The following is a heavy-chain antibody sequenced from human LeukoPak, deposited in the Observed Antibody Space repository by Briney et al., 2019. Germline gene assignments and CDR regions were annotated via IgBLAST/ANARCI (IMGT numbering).Heavy chain of an antibody. Sequence: PGGSLRLSCAASGFTFSSYSMNRVRQAPGKGLEWVSSISSSSSYIYYPHTVKGRFTISRDNAKNSLYLQMDSLRDEDTAVYYCARDRDYAFDYWGQGTLVTVSS. CDR3: ARDRDYAFDY. J-gene: IGHJ4*02. D-gene: IGHD4-17*01. CDR2: ISSSSSYI. V-gene: IGHV3-21*01. CDR1: GFTFSSYS.